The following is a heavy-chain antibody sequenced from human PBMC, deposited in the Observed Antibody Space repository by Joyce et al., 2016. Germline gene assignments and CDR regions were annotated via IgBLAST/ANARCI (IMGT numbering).Heavy chain of an antibody. CDR1: TSYG. D-gene: IGHD2-15*01. CDR3: AREAYDCSGGSCYSSWFDP. Sequence: TSYGISWVRQAPGQGLEWMGWISAYNGNTNYEQKLQGRVTMTTDPSTSTAYMELRSLRSDDTAVYYCAREAYDCSGGSCYSSWFDPWGQGTLVTVSS. J-gene: IGHJ5*02. V-gene: IGHV1-18*01. CDR2: ISAYNGNT.